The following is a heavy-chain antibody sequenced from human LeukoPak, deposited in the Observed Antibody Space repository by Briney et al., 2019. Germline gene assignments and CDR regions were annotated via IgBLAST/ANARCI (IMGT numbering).Heavy chain of an antibody. Sequence: ASVKVSCKASGYIFSDYYIHWVRQAPGQGLEWMRWMNPNSGGTDYAQKFQGRVTMTRDTSIITAYMELSRLTSDDTAMYYCARVIGAGSYASKYWGQGTLVTVSS. D-gene: IGHD1-26*01. V-gene: IGHV1-2*02. J-gene: IGHJ4*02. CDR1: GYIFSDYY. CDR2: MNPNSGGT. CDR3: ARVIGAGSYASKY.